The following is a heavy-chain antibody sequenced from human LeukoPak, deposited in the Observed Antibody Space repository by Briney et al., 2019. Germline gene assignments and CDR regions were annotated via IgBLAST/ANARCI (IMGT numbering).Heavy chain of an antibody. CDR1: GFTFSRFS. J-gene: IGHJ4*02. CDR2: ISATSSHI. CDR3: ARGAGVGSYVPFDL. D-gene: IGHD3-16*01. V-gene: IGHV3-21*01. Sequence: GGSLRLSCAGSGFTFSRFSMYWVRQTPGKGLECVSSISATSSHIYDADSVTGRVTTSRDNARNSLSLQMNSLRVEDTGVFYCARGAGVGSYVPFDLWGQGTRVTVSS.